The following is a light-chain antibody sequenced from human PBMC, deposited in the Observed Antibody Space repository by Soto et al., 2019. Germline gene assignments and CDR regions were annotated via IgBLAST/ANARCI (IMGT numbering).Light chain of an antibody. V-gene: IGKV1-5*01. J-gene: IGKJ1*01. CDR2: TAS. CDR3: QQRSNWLPS. CDR1: QSISNW. Sequence: DIQMTQSPSTMPASLGDRVTITCGASQSISNWLAWYQQKPGKAPNLLIYTASTLESGVPSRFSGSGSGTDFTLTISSLEPEDFAVYYCQQRSNWLPSFGQGTKVDI.